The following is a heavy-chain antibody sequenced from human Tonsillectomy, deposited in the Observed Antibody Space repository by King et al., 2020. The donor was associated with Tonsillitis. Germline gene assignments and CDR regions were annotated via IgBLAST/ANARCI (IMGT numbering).Heavy chain of an antibody. CDR2: IIPILGIA. J-gene: IGHJ4*02. V-gene: IGHV1-69*04. Sequence: QLVQSGAEVKKPGSSVKVSCKASGGTFSSYAISWVRQAPGQGLEWMGRIIPILGIANYAQKFQGRVTITADKSTSTAYMELSSLRSEDTAAYYCARDPYGSGSHHPTPEGNDYWGQGTLVTVSS. D-gene: IGHD3-10*01. CDR3: ARDPYGSGSHHPTPEGNDY. CDR1: GGTFSSYA.